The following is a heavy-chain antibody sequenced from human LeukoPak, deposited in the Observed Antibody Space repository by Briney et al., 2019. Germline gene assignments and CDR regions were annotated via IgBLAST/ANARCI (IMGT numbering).Heavy chain of an antibody. CDR1: GGSISSSNW. D-gene: IGHD3-10*01. V-gene: IGHV4-4*02. CDR3: ARDRNTMVRGVIIGDDAFDI. CDR2: IYHSGST. Sequence: SGTLSLTCAVSGGSISSSNWWSWVRQPPGKGLEWIGEIYHSGSTNYNPSLKSRVTTSVDKSKNQFSLKLSSVTAADTAVYYCARDRNTMVRGVIIGDDAFDIWGQGTMVTVSS. J-gene: IGHJ3*02.